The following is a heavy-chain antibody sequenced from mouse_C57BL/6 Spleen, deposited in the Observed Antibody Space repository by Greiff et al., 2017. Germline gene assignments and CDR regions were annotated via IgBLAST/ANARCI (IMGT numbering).Heavy chain of an antibody. CDR1: GFTFSSYA. D-gene: IGHD1-1*01. CDR2: ISDGGSYT. CDR3: ARGLDYYGSSYGY. V-gene: IGHV5-4*03. Sequence: DVMLVESGGGLVKPGGSLKLSCAASGFTFSSYAMSWVRQTPEKRLEWVATISDGGSYTYYPDNVKGRFTISRDNAKNNLYLQMSHLKSEDTAMNYCARGLDYYGSSYGYWGQGTTLTVSS. J-gene: IGHJ2*01.